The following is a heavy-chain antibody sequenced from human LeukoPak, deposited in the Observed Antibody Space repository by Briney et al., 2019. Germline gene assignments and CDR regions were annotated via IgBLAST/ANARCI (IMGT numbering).Heavy chain of an antibody. V-gene: IGHV1-46*01. CDR1: GYTFTSYG. Sequence: ASVKVSCKASGYTFTSYGISWVRQAPGQGLEWMGIINPSGGSTSYAQKFQGRVTMTRDTSTSTVYMELSSLRSEDTAVYYCARSASHIVATISYYGMDVWGQGTTVTVSS. CDR2: INPSGGST. CDR3: ARSASHIVATISYYGMDV. J-gene: IGHJ6*02. D-gene: IGHD5-12*01.